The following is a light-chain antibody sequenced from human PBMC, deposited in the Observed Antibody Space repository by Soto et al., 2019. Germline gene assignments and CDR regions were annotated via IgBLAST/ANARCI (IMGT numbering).Light chain of an antibody. CDR3: QLYGTCPPIT. CDR2: GAS. CDR1: QSVSSGY. Sequence: EIVLTQSPGTLSLSPGERATLSCRASQSVSSGYLAWYQQKPGQAPRLLIYGASSRATGMPDRFSGRGCGTDCTLTIIRLEPTDFVLYYYQLYGTCPPITFGGGTKVEIK. J-gene: IGKJ4*01. V-gene: IGKV3-20*01.